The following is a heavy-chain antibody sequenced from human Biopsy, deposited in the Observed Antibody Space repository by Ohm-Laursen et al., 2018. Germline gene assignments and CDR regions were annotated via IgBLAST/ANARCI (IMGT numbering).Heavy chain of an antibody. CDR1: GFTFRSCW. J-gene: IGHJ4*02. CDR3: ARGPSGVATIG. V-gene: IGHV3-7*04. D-gene: IGHD5-24*01. CDR2: IQQTGGDR. Sequence: SLRLSCTASGFTFRSCWMNWVRQASGKGLEWVASIQQTGGDRFYVDSVKGRFSISRDNAKSSVSLQMNSLRGEDTAVYYCARGPSGVATIGRGQGTLVTVSS.